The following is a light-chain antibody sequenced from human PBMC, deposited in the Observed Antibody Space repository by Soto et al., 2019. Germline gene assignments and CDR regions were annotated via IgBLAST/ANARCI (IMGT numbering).Light chain of an antibody. CDR3: SSYTSSDTVT. V-gene: IGLV2-14*03. CDR2: DVT. Sequence: QSALTQPASVSGSPGQSITICCTGTDSDVGGYDYVSWYQHHPGKAPKLMIYDVTYRPSGVSNRFSGSKSGNTASLAISGLQAEDEADYYCSSYTSSDTVTFGGGTKLTVL. CDR1: DSDVGGYDY. J-gene: IGLJ2*01.